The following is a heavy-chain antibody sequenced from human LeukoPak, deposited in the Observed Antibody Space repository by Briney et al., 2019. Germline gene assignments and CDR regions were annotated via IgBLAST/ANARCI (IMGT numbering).Heavy chain of an antibody. V-gene: IGHV4-38-2*02. CDR2: IYHSGST. CDR1: GYSISSGYY. CDR3: ARDIGLDV. J-gene: IGHJ6*04. Sequence: SETLSLTCTVSGYSISSGYYWGWIRQPPGEGLEWIGSIYHSGSTYYNPSLKSRVTISVDTSKNQFSLKLSSVTAADTAVYYCARDIGLDVWGEGTTVTVSS.